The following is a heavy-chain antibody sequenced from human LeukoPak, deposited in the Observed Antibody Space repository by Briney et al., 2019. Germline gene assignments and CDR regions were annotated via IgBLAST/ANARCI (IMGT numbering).Heavy chain of an antibody. V-gene: IGHV3-23*01. Sequence: SGGSLRLSCEASGFTFNIYWMNWVRQASGKGLEWVSGITDSGRKTYYADSVKGRFSISRDNSKNTVYLQMSDLRAEDTAVYYCAKITKATTPNYWGQGTLVTVSS. CDR1: GFTFNIYW. CDR3: AKITKATTPNY. J-gene: IGHJ4*02. CDR2: ITDSGRKT. D-gene: IGHD4-17*01.